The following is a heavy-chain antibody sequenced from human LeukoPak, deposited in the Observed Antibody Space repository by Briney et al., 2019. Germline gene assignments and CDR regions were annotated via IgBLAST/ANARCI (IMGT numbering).Heavy chain of an antibody. D-gene: IGHD2-2*01. J-gene: IGHJ6*03. Sequence: PSETLSLTCTVSGGSISSGGYYWSWIRQHPGKGLEWIGYIYYSGSTSYNPSLKSRVTISVDTSKNQFSLKLSSVTAADTAVYYCARDRTDHCSSTSCYYYYYMDVWGKGTTVTVSS. V-gene: IGHV4-31*03. CDR2: IYYSGST. CDR3: ARDRTDHCSSTSCYYYYYMDV. CDR1: GGSISSGGYY.